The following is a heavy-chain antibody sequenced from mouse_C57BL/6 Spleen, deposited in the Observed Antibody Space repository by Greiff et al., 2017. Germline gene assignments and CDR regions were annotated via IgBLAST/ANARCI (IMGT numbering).Heavy chain of an antibody. V-gene: IGHV6-3*01. CDR3: TGWLLREYFDV. J-gene: IGHJ1*03. CDR2: IRLKSDNYAT. CDR1: GFTFSNYW. Sequence: EVQRVESGGGLVQPGGSMKLSCVASGFTFSNYWMNWVRQSPEKGLEWVAQIRLKSDNYATHYAESVKGRFTISRDDSKSSVYLQMNNLRAEDTGIYYCTGWLLREYFDVWGTGTTVTVSS. D-gene: IGHD2-3*01.